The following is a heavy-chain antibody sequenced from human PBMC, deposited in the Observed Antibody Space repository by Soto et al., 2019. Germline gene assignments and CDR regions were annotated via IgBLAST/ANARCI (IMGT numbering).Heavy chain of an antibody. D-gene: IGHD6-19*01. CDR3: ARFIAGTEYSSGWQFDY. V-gene: IGHV6-1*01. J-gene: IGHJ4*02. CDR1: GDSVSSNSAA. CDR2: TYYRSKWYN. Sequence: PSETLSLTCAISGDSVSSNSAAWNWIRQSPSRGLEWLGRTYYRSKWYNDYAVSVKSRITINPDTSKNQFSLQLNSVTPEDTAVYYCARFIAGTEYSSGWQFDYWGQGTLVTVSS.